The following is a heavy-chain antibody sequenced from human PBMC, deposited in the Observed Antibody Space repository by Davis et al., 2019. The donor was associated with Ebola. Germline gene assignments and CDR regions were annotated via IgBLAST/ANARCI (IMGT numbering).Heavy chain of an antibody. CDR2: ISSSSSTI. CDR3: AKERSSGWYPNYFDY. Sequence: GGSLRLSCAASGFTFSSYSMNWVRQAPGKGLEWVSYISSSSSTIYYADSVKGRFTISRDNAKNSLYLQMNSLRAEDTAVYYCAKERSSGWYPNYFDYWGQGTLVTVSS. J-gene: IGHJ4*02. D-gene: IGHD6-19*01. CDR1: GFTFSSYS. V-gene: IGHV3-48*01.